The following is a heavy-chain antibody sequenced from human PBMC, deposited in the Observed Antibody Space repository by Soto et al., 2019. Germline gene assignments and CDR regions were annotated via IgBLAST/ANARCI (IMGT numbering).Heavy chain of an antibody. CDR3: AREGDCSSTSCSGAFDI. CDR1: GFTFSSYG. J-gene: IGHJ3*02. V-gene: IGHV3-33*08. CDR2: IWYDGSNK. Sequence: GSLRLSCAASGFTFSSYGMHWVRQAPGKGLEWVAVIWYDGSNKYYADSVKGRFTISRDNSKNTLYLQMNSLRAEDTAVYYCAREGDCSSTSCSGAFDIWGQGTMVTVSS. D-gene: IGHD2-2*01.